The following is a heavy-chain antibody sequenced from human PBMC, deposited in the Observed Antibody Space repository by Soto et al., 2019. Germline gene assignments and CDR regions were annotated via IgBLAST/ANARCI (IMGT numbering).Heavy chain of an antibody. J-gene: IGHJ6*03. CDR3: ARERHYYGSGYSLDV. D-gene: IGHD3-10*01. CDR2: IKQDGSEI. CDR1: GLTFWNYA. Sequence: GCSLRLSCAASGLTFWNYAMSLVRKAPGKGLEWVANIKQDGSEINYVDSVKGRFTISRDNAKNSLYLQMNSLRAEDTAVYYCARERHYYGSGYSLDVWGKGTTVTVS. V-gene: IGHV3-7*01.